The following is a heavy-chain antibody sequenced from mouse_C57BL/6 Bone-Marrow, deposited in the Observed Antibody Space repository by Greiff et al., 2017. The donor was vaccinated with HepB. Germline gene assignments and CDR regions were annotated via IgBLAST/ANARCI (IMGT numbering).Heavy chain of an antibody. J-gene: IGHJ2*01. CDR1: GFNIKDYY. V-gene: IGHV14-2*01. D-gene: IGHD1-1*01. CDR3: APLFITTVVAHCDY. Sequence: EVQLQQSGAELVKPGASVKLSCTASGFNIKDYYMHWVKQRTEQGLEWIGRIDPEDGDTKYAPKFQGKATITADTSSNTAYLQLSSLTSEDTAVYYCAPLFITTVVAHCDYWGQGTTLTVSS. CDR2: IDPEDGDT.